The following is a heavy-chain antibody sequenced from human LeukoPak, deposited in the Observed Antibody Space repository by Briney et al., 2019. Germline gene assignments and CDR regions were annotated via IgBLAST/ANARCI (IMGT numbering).Heavy chain of an antibody. D-gene: IGHD6-19*01. Sequence: PGGSLRLSCAASGFTFSSYAMHWVRQAPGKGLEWVAVISYDGSNKYYADSVKGRFTISRDNSKNTLYLQMNSLRAEDTAVYYCARGEQWLDAFDYWGQGTLVTVSS. V-gene: IGHV3-30*04. CDR1: GFTFSSYA. J-gene: IGHJ4*02. CDR2: ISYDGSNK. CDR3: ARGEQWLDAFDY.